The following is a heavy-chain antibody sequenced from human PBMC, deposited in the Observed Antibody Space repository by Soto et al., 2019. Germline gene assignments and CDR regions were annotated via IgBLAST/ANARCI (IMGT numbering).Heavy chain of an antibody. J-gene: IGHJ5*01. CDR1: GDSVSSNHAT. CDR2: TYYRSKWYY. CDR3: VRLIGNSWLDS. V-gene: IGHV6-1*01. Sequence: VQLQQSGPGLVKPSQTLSLTCAISGDSVSSNHATWDWIRQSPSRGLEWLGRTYYRSKWYYDYPLSVKIRITINPDTYNNQRSLQLNTVPPDDTAVYYCVRLIGNSWLDSWGEGTLLTVSS. D-gene: IGHD3-16*01.